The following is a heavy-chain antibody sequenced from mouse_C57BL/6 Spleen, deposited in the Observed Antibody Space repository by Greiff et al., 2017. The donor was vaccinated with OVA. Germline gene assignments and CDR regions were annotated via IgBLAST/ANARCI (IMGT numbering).Heavy chain of an antibody. CDR3: ARGDYFDY. V-gene: IGHV1-64*01. J-gene: IGHJ2*01. CDR1: GYTFTSYW. CDR2: IHPNSGTT. Sequence: QVQLQQPGAELVKPGASVKLSCKASGYTFTSYWMHWVQPRPGHGLEWIGMIHPNSGTTNYNEKFKSKATLTVDKSYSTAYMQHSSLTSEDSAVYYGARGDYFDYWGQGTTLTVSS.